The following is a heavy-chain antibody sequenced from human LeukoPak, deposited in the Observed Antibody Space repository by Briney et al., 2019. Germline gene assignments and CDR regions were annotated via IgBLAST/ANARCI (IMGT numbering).Heavy chain of an antibody. V-gene: IGHV4-34*01. D-gene: IGHD6-19*01. CDR2: VNHSGST. CDR1: GGSFSGDY. CDR3: ARRSGWFPI. J-gene: IGHJ4*02. Sequence: SETLSLTCAVYGGSFSGDYWSWIRQPPGKGLEWIGEVNHSGSTNYNPSLKSRVTISVDTSKNQFSLKLSSVTAADTAVYYCARRSGWFPIWGQGTLVTVSP.